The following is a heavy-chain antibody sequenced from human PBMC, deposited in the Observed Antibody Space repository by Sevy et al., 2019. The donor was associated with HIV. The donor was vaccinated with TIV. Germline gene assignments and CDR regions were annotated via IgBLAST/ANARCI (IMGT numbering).Heavy chain of an antibody. J-gene: IGHJ4*02. V-gene: IGHV3-48*02. CDR2: IRSDSSVM. Sequence: GGSLRLSCVASGFRFSDEPMNWVRQAPGKGLEWISNIRSDSSVMSDADTVRGRFTVSRDNARNSLSLQLNSLRDEDTALYYCVRDTQFGFDYWGQGTLVTVSS. CDR1: GFRFSDEP. D-gene: IGHD3-16*01. CDR3: VRDTQFGFDY.